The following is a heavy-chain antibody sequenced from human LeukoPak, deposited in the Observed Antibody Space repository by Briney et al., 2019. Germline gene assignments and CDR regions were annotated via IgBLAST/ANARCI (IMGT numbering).Heavy chain of an antibody. V-gene: IGHV3-23*01. Sequence: GGSLRLSCAASGFRFSSYAMSWVRQAPGKGLEWVSAISGSGGSTYYADSVKGRFTISRDNSKNTLYLQMNSLRAEDTAVYYCAKDMRGSGSYGVFDYWGQGTLVTVSS. CDR3: AKDMRGSGSYGVFDY. CDR2: ISGSGGST. J-gene: IGHJ4*02. CDR1: GFRFSSYA. D-gene: IGHD4-17*01.